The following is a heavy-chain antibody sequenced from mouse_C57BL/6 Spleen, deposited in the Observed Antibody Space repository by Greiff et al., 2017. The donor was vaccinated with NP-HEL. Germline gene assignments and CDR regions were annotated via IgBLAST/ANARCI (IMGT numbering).Heavy chain of an antibody. CDR3: ARGYYGSSWDFDY. CDR2: IYPGDGDT. V-gene: IGHV1-82*01. CDR1: GYAFSSSW. Sequence: QVQLQQSGPELVKPGASVKISCKASGYAFSSSWMNWVKQRPGKGLEWIGRIYPGDGDTNYNGKFKGKATLTADKSSSTAYMQLSSLTSEDSAVYFCARGYYGSSWDFDYWGQGTTLTVSS. J-gene: IGHJ2*01. D-gene: IGHD1-1*01.